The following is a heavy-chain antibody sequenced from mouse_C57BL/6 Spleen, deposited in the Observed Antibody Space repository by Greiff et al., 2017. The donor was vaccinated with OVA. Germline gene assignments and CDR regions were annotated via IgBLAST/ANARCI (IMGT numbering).Heavy chain of an antibody. D-gene: IGHD1-1*01. Sequence: EVQLQQSGPELVKPGASVKISCKASGYTFTDYYMNWVKQSHGKSLEWIGDINPNNGGTSYNQKFKGKATLTVDKSSSTAYMELRSLTSADSAVYYCASMGYGSSYDAMDYWGQGTSVTVSS. CDR3: ASMGYGSSYDAMDY. CDR1: GYTFTDYY. CDR2: INPNNGGT. V-gene: IGHV1-26*01. J-gene: IGHJ4*01.